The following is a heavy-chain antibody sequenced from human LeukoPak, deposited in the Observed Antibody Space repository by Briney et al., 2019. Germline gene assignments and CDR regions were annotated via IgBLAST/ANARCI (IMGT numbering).Heavy chain of an antibody. V-gene: IGHV3-74*01. CDR2: INGDGSST. Sequence: GGSLRLSCAASGFTFSSYWMHWVRQAPGKGLVWVSTINGDGSSTNYADSVKGRFTISRDNAKNTLYLQMNSLRAEDTAMYYCARELIGANSFWGQGTPVTVSS. J-gene: IGHJ4*02. CDR1: GFTFSSYW. D-gene: IGHD3-16*01. CDR3: ARELIGANSF.